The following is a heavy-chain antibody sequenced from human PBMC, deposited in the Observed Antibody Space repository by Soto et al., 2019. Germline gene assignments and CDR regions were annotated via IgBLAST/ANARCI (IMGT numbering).Heavy chain of an antibody. V-gene: IGHV1-69*01. CDR2: IIPIFGTA. J-gene: IGHJ6*02. CDR1: GGTFSSYA. Sequence: QVQLVQSGAEVKKPGSSVKVSCKASGGTFSSYAISWVRQAPGQGLEWMGGIIPIFGTANYAQKFRGRVTITADESTSTAYMELSSLRSEDTAVYYCARAMDGNFWSGYKYYYYYYGMDVWGQGTTVTVSS. D-gene: IGHD3-3*01. CDR3: ARAMDGNFWSGYKYYYYYYGMDV.